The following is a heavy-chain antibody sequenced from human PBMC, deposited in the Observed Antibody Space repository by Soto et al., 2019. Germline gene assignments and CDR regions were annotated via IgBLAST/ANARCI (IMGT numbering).Heavy chain of an antibody. CDR2: VYWDDDK. J-gene: IGHJ4*02. V-gene: IGHV2-5*02. CDR3: AHRPGGYISGWDNGYFDF. D-gene: IGHD6-19*01. Sequence: QITLNESGPTLVKPTQTLTLTCTFSGFSFSTSQVGVAWIRQPPGKAQEWLAIVYWDDDKRYNPSLRSRLTITKDTSRNQVVLTMTNMDPVDTATFYCAHRPGGYISGWDNGYFDFWGRGALVTVSS. CDR1: GFSFSTSQVG.